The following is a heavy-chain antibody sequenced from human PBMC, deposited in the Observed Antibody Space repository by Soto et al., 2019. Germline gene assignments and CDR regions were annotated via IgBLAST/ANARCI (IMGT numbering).Heavy chain of an antibody. J-gene: IGHJ6*02. Sequence: EVQLVESGGGLVQPGRSLRLSCAASGFKFDDYAMHWVRQAPGKGLEWVAGISWNRGGIVYADSVKGRFTISRDNAKRSLSLQMNSLRAEDTAFYYCAKDCIAVAGFNGMDVWGQGTTVTVSS. CDR1: GFKFDDYA. CDR2: ISWNRGGI. V-gene: IGHV3-9*01. CDR3: AKDCIAVAGFNGMDV. D-gene: IGHD6-19*01.